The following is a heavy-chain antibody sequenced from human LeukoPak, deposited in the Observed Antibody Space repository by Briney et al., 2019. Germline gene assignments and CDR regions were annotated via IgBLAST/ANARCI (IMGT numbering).Heavy chain of an antibody. CDR1: GFTFSRYW. CDR2: IKQDGSEK. J-gene: IGHJ3*02. CDR3: ARDVSAFDI. V-gene: IGHV3-7*01. Sequence: PGGSLRLSCAASGFTFSRYWMSWVRQAPGKGLEWVANIKQDGSEKFFVDSVKGRFTISRDNAKNSLYLQMNSLRAEDTAVYYCARDVSAFDIWGQGTMVTVSS. D-gene: IGHD2-8*01.